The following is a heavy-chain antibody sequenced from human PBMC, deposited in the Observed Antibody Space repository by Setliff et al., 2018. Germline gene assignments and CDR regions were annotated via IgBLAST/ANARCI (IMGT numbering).Heavy chain of an antibody. D-gene: IGHD3-22*01. CDR2: IVTYNGDT. J-gene: IGHJ6*03. Sequence: ASVKVSCKASGYPFTSYGVNWVRQAPGQGLEWMGRIVTYNGDTYYPRKFQGRVTMTRNTSISTAYMELSSLRSEDTAVYYCARPPNPDYDSSGYYYVDYYYYMDVWGKGTTVTVSS. CDR1: GYPFTSYG. V-gene: IGHV1-8*02. CDR3: ARPPNPDYDSSGYYYVDYYYYMDV.